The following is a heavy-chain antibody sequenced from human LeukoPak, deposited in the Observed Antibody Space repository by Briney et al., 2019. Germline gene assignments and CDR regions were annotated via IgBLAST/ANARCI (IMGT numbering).Heavy chain of an antibody. CDR2: INPNSGGT. V-gene: IGHV1-2*06. D-gene: IGHD3-22*01. J-gene: IGHJ4*02. CDR1: GYTFTGYY. CDR3: ARDAYYDSSGYYCDY. Sequence: ASVKVSCKSSGYTFTGYYMHWVRQAPGQGLEWMGRINPNSGGTNYAQKFQGRVTMTRDTSISTAYMELSRLRSDDTAVYYCARDAYYDSSGYYCDYWGQGTLVTVSS.